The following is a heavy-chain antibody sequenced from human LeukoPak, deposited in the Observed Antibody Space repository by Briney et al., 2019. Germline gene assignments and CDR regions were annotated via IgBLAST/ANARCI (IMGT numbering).Heavy chain of an antibody. CDR3: ARNIVGATSWGDFDY. Sequence: GGSLRLSCAASGFTFSSYWMSWVRQAPGKGLEWVANIKQDGGEKYYVDSVKGRFTISRGNAKNSLYLQMNSLRAEDTAVYYCARNIVGATSWGDFDYWGQGTLVTVSS. J-gene: IGHJ4*02. CDR2: IKQDGGEK. CDR1: GFTFSSYW. D-gene: IGHD1-26*01. V-gene: IGHV3-7*01.